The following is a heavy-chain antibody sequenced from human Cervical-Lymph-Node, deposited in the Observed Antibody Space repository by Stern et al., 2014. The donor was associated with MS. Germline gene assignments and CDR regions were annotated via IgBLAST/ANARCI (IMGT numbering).Heavy chain of an antibody. CDR1: GGTFSSTYA. D-gene: IGHD2-15*01. Sequence: QMQLVQSGAEVKKPGSSVNVSCKASGGTFSSTYAITWMRQAPGQGLEWMGRIIPILGLPYYAQKFQGRVTITADTSTSTAYMGLSSLRSEDTAVYYCARGAVSNRVAATLHNLFDSWGQGTLVTVSS. J-gene: IGHJ5*01. V-gene: IGHV1-69*09. CDR3: ARGAVSNRVAATLHNLFDS. CDR2: IIPILGLP.